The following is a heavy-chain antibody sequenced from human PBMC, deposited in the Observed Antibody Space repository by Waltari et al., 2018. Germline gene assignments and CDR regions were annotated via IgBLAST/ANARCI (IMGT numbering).Heavy chain of an antibody. V-gene: IGHV4-4*02. D-gene: IGHD2-21*02. CDR3: ARARYFGLLFAWFDP. CDR1: GESLSSSDW. CDR2: ISHCGDT. Sequence: QVQLQESGPGLVKSSETLSLTCTVSGESLSSSDWWTWVRHSPGKGLEWIGEISHCGDTDYHPSLKGRVTISADRSRNQFSLNLNSVTAADTAVYYCARARYFGLLFAWFDPWGQGTLVTVSS. J-gene: IGHJ5*02.